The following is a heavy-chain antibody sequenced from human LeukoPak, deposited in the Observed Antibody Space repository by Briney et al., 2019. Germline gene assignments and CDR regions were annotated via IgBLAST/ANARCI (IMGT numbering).Heavy chain of an antibody. J-gene: IGHJ3*02. CDR2: IYPGDSDT. V-gene: IGHV5-51*01. CDR3: ARRGDREWLFPYAFDI. CDR1: GYSFTSYW. D-gene: IGHD3-3*01. Sequence: GESLKISFQGSGYSFTSYWSGWVRPIPGKGLGWMGIIYPGDSDTRYSPSFQGQVTISADKSISTAYLQWSSLKASDTAMYYCARRGDREWLFPYAFDIWDQGTMVTVP.